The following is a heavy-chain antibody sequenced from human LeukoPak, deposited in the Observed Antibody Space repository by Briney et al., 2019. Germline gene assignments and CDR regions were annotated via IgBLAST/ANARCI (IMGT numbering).Heavy chain of an antibody. CDR3: AMSVEMPPIPSFDY. CDR1: GGSVSSASYY. Sequence: SETLSLTCTVSGGSVSSASYYWSWIRQPPGKGLEWIGYIYYGGSTNYNPSLKSRVTISVDTSKNQFSLKLSSVTAADTAVYYCAMSVEMPPIPSFDYWGQGTLVTVSS. V-gene: IGHV4-61*01. J-gene: IGHJ4*02. CDR2: IYYGGST. D-gene: IGHD5-24*01.